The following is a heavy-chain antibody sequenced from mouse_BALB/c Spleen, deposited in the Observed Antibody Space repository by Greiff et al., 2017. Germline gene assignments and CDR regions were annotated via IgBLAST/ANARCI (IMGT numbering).Heavy chain of an antibody. J-gene: IGHJ3*01. Sequence: VQLKESGPDLVKPSQSLSLTCTVTGYSITSGYSWHWLRQFPGNKLEWMGYIHYSGSTNYNPSLKSRISITRDTSKNQFFLQLNSVTTEDTATYYCARSAATSFAYWGQGTLVTVSA. CDR3: ARSAATSFAY. D-gene: IGHD1-2*01. CDR2: IHYSGST. V-gene: IGHV3-1*02. CDR1: GYSITSGYS.